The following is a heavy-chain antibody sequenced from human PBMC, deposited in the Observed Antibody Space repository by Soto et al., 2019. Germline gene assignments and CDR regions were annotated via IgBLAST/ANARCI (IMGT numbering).Heavy chain of an antibody. V-gene: IGHV3-21*01. CDR2: ISSSSSNI. CDR3: AGVGWQKTSGKGGMDV. D-gene: IGHD3-10*01. CDR1: GFTFSSYS. J-gene: IGHJ6*02. Sequence: EVQLVESGGGLVKPGGSLRLSCAASGFTFSSYSMNWVRQAPGKGLEWVSSISSSSSNIYYADSVKGRFTISRDNAKNSLHQKMNSLRAEDTAVHSCAGVGWQKTSGKGGMDVWGQGTTVTVSS.